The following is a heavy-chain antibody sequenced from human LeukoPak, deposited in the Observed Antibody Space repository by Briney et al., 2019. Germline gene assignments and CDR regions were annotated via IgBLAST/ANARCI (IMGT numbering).Heavy chain of an antibody. CDR2: ICSDGSNK. V-gene: IGHV3-33*01. Sequence: GRSLTLSCAASGFTFSSYGMHWVRQAPGKGLEWVAVICSDGSNKYYVDSVQGRFTISRDNSKNTLYLQMSSLRAEDTAVYYCARGDYYDSSGYYFPDAFDIWGQGTIVTVSS. CDR1: GFTFSSYG. D-gene: IGHD3-22*01. CDR3: ARGDYYDSSGYYFPDAFDI. J-gene: IGHJ3*02.